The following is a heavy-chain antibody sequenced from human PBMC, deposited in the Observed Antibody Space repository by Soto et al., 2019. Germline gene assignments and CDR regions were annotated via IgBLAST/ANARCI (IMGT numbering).Heavy chain of an antibody. CDR1: GFTFSDYY. V-gene: IGHV3-11*01. J-gene: IGHJ4*02. Sequence: GGSLRLSCAASGFTFSDYYIHWIRRAPGKGLEWISYISGNGEIIQYAASARGRFTNSRDNAENSVYLEMDSLRAEDTALYYCARDVDADFRTDFDYWGRGTLVTVSS. D-gene: IGHD4-17*01. CDR2: ISGNGEII. CDR3: ARDVDADFRTDFDY.